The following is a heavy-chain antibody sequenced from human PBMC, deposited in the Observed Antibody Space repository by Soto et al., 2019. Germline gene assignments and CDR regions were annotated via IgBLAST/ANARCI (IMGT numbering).Heavy chain of an antibody. V-gene: IGHV1-8*01. Sequence: QVQLVQSGAELKKPGASVKVSCKASGYTFSNYDMNWVRQATGQGPEWIGWVNPNNGDTGYAQKFQGRVTLTTDISTTTAYMELTSLRSEDTAIYYCAKVSRKGSARDCDYWGQGTLITVSS. CDR1: GYTFSNYD. CDR2: VNPNNGDT. CDR3: AKVSRKGSARDCDY. J-gene: IGHJ4*02. D-gene: IGHD3-10*01.